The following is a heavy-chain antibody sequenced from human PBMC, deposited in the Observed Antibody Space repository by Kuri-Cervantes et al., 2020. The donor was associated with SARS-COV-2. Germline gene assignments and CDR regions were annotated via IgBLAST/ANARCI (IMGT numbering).Heavy chain of an antibody. CDR3: ARELLAAAGSHAFDI. D-gene: IGHD6-13*01. J-gene: IGHJ3*02. V-gene: IGHV3-11*05. CDR1: GFTFSDYY. CDR2: ISSNSSYT. Sequence: GGSLRLSCAASGFTFSDYYMSWIRQAPGKGLEWVSYISSNSSYTNYADSVKGRFTISRDNAKNSLYLQMNSLRAEDTAVYYCARELLAAAGSHAFDIWGQGTMVTVSS.